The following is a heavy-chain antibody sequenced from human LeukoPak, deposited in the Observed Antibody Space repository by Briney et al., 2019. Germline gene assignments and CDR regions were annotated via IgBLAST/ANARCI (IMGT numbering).Heavy chain of an antibody. CDR2: IRCGGGRT. J-gene: IGHJ6*02. CDR3: AKSLTYYYDSSGSNIHHDGMDV. CDR1: GFTFITYD. D-gene: IGHD3-22*01. V-gene: IGHV3-23*01. Sequence: GGSLRLSCAVSGFTFITYDMRWVRQAPGKGREWVSAIRCGGGRTFNAEAVKRRFTISRDNFKNTLHLQMNSLIAEDTGVYYCAKSLTYYYDSSGSNIHHDGMDVWGQGTTVTVSS.